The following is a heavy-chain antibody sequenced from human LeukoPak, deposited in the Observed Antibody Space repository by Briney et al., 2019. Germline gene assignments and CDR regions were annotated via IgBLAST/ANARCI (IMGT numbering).Heavy chain of an antibody. D-gene: IGHD3-22*01. CDR3: ARGSLYYYDSSGYYYDY. Sequence: ASVKVSCKASGGTFSSYAISWVRQAPGQGLEWMGGIIPIFGTANYAQKFQGRVTITADESTSTAYMELSSLRSEDTAVYYCARGSLYYYDSSGYYYDYWGQGTLVTVSS. CDR1: GGTFSSYA. V-gene: IGHV1-69*13. J-gene: IGHJ4*02. CDR2: IIPIFGTA.